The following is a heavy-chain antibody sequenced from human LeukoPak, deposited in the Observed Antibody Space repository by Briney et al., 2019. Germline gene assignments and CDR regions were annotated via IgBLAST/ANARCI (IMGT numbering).Heavy chain of an antibody. Sequence: PGGSLRLSCAASGLAFSDYWMSWVRQAPGKGLEWVANIKPDGGHQNYVDSVKGRFTISRDNAKNSLYLQMNSLRAEDTAVYYCARVQRLRISYGMDVWGQGTTVTVSS. V-gene: IGHV3-7*01. CDR1: GLAFSDYW. CDR3: ARVQRLRISYGMDV. CDR2: IKPDGGHQ. D-gene: IGHD6-25*01. J-gene: IGHJ6*02.